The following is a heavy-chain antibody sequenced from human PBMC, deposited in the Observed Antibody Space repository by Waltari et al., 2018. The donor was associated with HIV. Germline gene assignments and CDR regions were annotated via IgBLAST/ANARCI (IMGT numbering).Heavy chain of an antibody. J-gene: IGHJ4*02. CDR3: TGDTFGNDDF. D-gene: IGHD1-1*01. Sequence: EVRLVESDGGLGQPGGSLRLSCAGPGFTFIRYWMHWVRQTPGKGLEWVSRIKPDGTQTDYADSVKGRFTISRDNAKSTLHLQLNALSVEDTALYFCTGDTFGNDDFWGQGVLVTVSS. CDR1: GFTFIRYW. CDR2: IKPDGTQT. V-gene: IGHV3-74*01.